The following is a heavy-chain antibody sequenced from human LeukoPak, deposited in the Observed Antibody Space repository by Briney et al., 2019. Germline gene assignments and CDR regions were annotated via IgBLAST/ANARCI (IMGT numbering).Heavy chain of an antibody. V-gene: IGHV3-33*06. CDR2: IWYDGSNK. CDR3: AKDDERGYSYGTFDY. D-gene: IGHD5-18*01. Sequence: GGSLRLSCAASGFTFSSYGMHWVRQAPGKGLEWVAVIWYDGSNKYYADSVKGRFTISRDNSKNTLYLQMNSLRAEDTAVYYCAKDDERGYSYGTFDYWGQGTLVTVSS. J-gene: IGHJ4*02. CDR1: GFTFSSYG.